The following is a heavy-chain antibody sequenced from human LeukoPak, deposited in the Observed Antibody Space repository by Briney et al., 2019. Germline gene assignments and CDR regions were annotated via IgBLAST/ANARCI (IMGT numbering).Heavy chain of an antibody. CDR3: ARGLLAYCGGDCPASSGSFDY. J-gene: IGHJ4*02. CDR2: ISSNGGST. CDR1: GFTFSSYA. V-gene: IGHV3-64*01. Sequence: GGSLRLSCAASGFTFSSYAMHWVRQAPGKGLEYVSAISSNGGSTYYANSVKGRLTISRDNSKNTLYLQMGSLRAEDMAVYYCARGLLAYCGGDCPASSGSFDYWGQGTLVTVSS. D-gene: IGHD2-21*02.